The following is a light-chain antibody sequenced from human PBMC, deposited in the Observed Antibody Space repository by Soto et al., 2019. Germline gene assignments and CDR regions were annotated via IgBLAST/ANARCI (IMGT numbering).Light chain of an antibody. Sequence: IVLRQTPGTLSLSPGERATLSCRASQSLSSSYLAWYQQKPGQAPRLLIYAASSRATGIPDKFSGSGSGTDFTLTISRLEPEDFAVYYCQQYGSSPRTFGQGTKVDVK. CDR3: QQYGSSPRT. V-gene: IGKV3-20*01. J-gene: IGKJ1*01. CDR1: QSLSSSY. CDR2: AAS.